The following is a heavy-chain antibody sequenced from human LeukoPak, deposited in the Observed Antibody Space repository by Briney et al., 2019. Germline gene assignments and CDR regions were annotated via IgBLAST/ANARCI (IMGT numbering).Heavy chain of an antibody. Sequence: GGSLRLSCAASGFTFSSYAMSWVRQAPGKGLEWVSAISKSGDSTFYADSVKGRFTISRDNSQNTLYVQMNSLRAEDTAVYYCAKDQGYSSAWYSRDGFDMWGQGTMVTVSS. CDR3: AKDQGYSSAWYSRDGFDM. CDR2: ISKSGDST. V-gene: IGHV3-23*01. J-gene: IGHJ3*02. D-gene: IGHD6-19*01. CDR1: GFTFSSYA.